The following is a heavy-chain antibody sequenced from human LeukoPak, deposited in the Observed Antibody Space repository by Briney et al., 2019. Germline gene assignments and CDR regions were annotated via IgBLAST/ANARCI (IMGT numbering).Heavy chain of an antibody. D-gene: IGHD3-16*01. J-gene: IGHJ4*02. CDR2: KQNDGSTT. Sequence: PGGSLRLSCAASGFTFSHYGMHWVRQAPGKGLEWVAFKQNDGSTTFYADSVKGRFTISRDQSKSTVYLQMTSLRAEDTAVFYCAKGTTDYDASDPLDFWGQGTLVTVSS. CDR1: GFTFSHYG. V-gene: IGHV3-30*02. CDR3: AKGTTDYDASDPLDF.